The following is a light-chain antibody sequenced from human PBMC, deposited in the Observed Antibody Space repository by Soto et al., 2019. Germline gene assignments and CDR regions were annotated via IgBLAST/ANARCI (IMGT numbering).Light chain of an antibody. V-gene: IGKV1-27*01. CDR1: QGIRNY. CDR2: DAS. J-gene: IGKJ4*01. CDR3: QKYNGAPLT. Sequence: DIQMTQSPSSLSASVGDRVTITCRASQGIRNYLAWYQQKPGKVPKLLIYDASTLQSGIPARFSGSGSGTDFTLTISSLKPEDVATYYCQKYNGAPLTVGGGTKVEIQ.